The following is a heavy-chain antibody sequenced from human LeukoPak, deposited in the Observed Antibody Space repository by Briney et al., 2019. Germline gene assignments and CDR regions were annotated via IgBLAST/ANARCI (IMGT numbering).Heavy chain of an antibody. V-gene: IGHV3-21*01. CDR2: ISSSSSYI. Sequence: PGGSLRLSCAASGFTFSSYSMNWVRQAPGKGLEWVSSISSSSSYIYYADSVKGRFTISRDNAKNSLYLQMNSLRAEDTAVYYCAGSNYGVWRGGYYFDYRGQGTLVTVSS. CDR1: GFTFSSYS. CDR3: AGSNYGVWRGGYYFDY. J-gene: IGHJ4*02. D-gene: IGHD4-11*01.